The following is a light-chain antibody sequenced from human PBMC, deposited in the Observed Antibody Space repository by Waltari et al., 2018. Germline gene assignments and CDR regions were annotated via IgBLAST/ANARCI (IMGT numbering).Light chain of an antibody. V-gene: IGKV1-39*01. J-gene: IGKJ4*01. CDR3: QQSYSTPLG. Sequence: DIQMTQSPSSLSASVGDRVTITCRASQSISSYLNWYQQKPGKAPKLLIYAASSLQSGVPSRFSGSGSGTEFTLTISSLQPEDFATYYCQQSYSTPLGFGGGTK. CDR2: AAS. CDR1: QSISSY.